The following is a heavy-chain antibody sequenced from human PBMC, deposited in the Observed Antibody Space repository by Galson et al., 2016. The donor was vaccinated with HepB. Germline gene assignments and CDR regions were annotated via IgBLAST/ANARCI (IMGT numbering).Heavy chain of an antibody. J-gene: IGHJ4*02. CDR2: ISGSGATT. Sequence: SLRLSCAASGFTFSSYPMSWVRQAPGKGLEWVSRISGSGATTHYADPVRGRFTISRDNSKNTLFLQLSDLRAGDTAVYYCASMGGGSGSWYKDWGQGNLVTVSS. CDR3: ASMGGGSGSWYKD. CDR1: GFTFSSYP. V-gene: IGHV3-23*01. D-gene: IGHD6-13*01.